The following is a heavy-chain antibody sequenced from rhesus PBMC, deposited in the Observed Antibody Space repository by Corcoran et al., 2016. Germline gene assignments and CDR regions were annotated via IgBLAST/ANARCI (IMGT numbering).Heavy chain of an antibody. V-gene: IGHV4-127*01. D-gene: IGHD6-25*01. CDR2: IGGSSGSP. CDR3: ARGIKAAAGTSYYFDY. CDR1: GGSTSGYTL. J-gene: IGHJ4*01. Sequence: QVQLQESGPGVVKPSETLSLTCDVPGGSTSGYTLWRLIRRPPGRGLVGIGYIGGSSGSPNYNPSLKNRVTISKDTSKNQFSLKLSSVTAADTAVYYCARGIKAAAGTSYYFDYWGQGVLVTVSS.